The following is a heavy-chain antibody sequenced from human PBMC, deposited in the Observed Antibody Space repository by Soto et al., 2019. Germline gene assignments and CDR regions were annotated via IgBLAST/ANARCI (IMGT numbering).Heavy chain of an antibody. D-gene: IGHD5-18*01. CDR3: ERRYGSCFDY. CDR2: IYYSGST. Sequence: QVQLQESGPGLVKPSETLSLTCTVSGGSISSYYWSWIRQPPGKGLEWIGYIYYSGSTNYNPSLNSPVTISVDTSKNQFSLKLSSVPAADTAVYYCERRYGSCFDYWGQGTLVTVSS. V-gene: IGHV4-59*08. J-gene: IGHJ4*02. CDR1: GGSISSYY.